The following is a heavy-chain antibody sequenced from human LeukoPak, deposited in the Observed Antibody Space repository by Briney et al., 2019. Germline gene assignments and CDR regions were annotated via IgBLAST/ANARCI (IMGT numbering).Heavy chain of an antibody. Sequence: PGESLKISCKGSGYSFTSYWIGWVRQMPGKGLEWMGIIHPGDSDTRYSPSFQGQVTISADKSISTAYLQWSSLNTSDTAMFYCARYTDHYYFDYWGQGTLVTVSS. CDR1: GYSFTSYW. J-gene: IGHJ4*02. CDR2: IHPGDSDT. CDR3: ARYTDHYYFDY. D-gene: IGHD1-1*01. V-gene: IGHV5-51*01.